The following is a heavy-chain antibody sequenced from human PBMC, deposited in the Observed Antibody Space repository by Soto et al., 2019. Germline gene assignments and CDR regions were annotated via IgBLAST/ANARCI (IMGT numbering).Heavy chain of an antibody. V-gene: IGHV4-28*01. Sequence: SETLSLTCAVSGYSISSSNWWGWIRQPPGKGLEWIGYIYYSGSTYYNPSLKSRVTMSVDTSKNQFSLKLSSVTAVDTAVYYCARSQGRNQIDYWGQGTLVTVSS. J-gene: IGHJ4*02. CDR3: ARSQGRNQIDY. CDR1: GYSISSSNW. CDR2: IYYSGST.